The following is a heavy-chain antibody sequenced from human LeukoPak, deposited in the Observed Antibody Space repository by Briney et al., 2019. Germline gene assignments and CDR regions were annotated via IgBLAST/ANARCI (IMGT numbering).Heavy chain of an antibody. CDR2: FYSDGTT. D-gene: IGHD3-22*01. J-gene: IGHJ3*02. Sequence: GGSLRLSCAASGLTVSTNYMSWVRQAPGKGLEWVSVFYSDGTTYYADSVKGRFTISRDNSKNTLFLQMDSLRAEDTAVYYCTRHGPGDSSGYRPNDAYDIWGQGTMVTVSS. CDR3: TRHGPGDSSGYRPNDAYDI. V-gene: IGHV3-53*01. CDR1: GLTVSTNY.